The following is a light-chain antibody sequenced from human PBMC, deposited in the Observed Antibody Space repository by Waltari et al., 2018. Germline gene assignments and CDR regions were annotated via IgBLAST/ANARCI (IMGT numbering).Light chain of an antibody. CDR1: QSVVYSSNNKNY. CDR3: QQYYSTPYT. J-gene: IGKJ2*01. Sequence: DIVMTQSPDSLAVSLGERATINCKSSQSVVYSSNNKNYLAWYQQKPGQPTKLLIYWASTREAGVPDRFSGSGSGTDFTRTISSLQAEDVAVYYCQQYYSTPYTFGQGTKLEIK. V-gene: IGKV4-1*01. CDR2: WAS.